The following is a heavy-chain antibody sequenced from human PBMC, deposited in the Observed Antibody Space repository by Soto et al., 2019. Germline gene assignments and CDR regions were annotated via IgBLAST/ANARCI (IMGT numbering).Heavy chain of an antibody. Sequence: QVQLQESGPGLVKPSETLSLTCTVAGASMSGNYWTWVRQPPGKGLEWIGNMFYSGTTNYNPSLRSRVTRSLDTSVNQFSLRLSSVTAADTDVYYCASLNMWYGKILQWGRGTLVTVSS. J-gene: IGHJ1*01. D-gene: IGHD2-15*01. CDR2: MFYSGTT. V-gene: IGHV4-59*01. CDR1: GASMSGNY. CDR3: ASLNMWYGKILQ.